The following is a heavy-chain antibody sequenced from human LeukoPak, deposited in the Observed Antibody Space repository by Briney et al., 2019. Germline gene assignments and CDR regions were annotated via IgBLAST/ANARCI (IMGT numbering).Heavy chain of an antibody. D-gene: IGHD3-9*01. CDR2: IFYSGHT. Sequence: SETLSLTCTVSGGSISDYYWSWIRQPPGKGLEWIGYIFYSGHTNYNSSLQNRLTISVDTSKNQFSLKLSSVTAADTAVYYCARVGDILTGRSIDYWGQGTLVTVSS. V-gene: IGHV4-59*01. CDR1: GGSISDYY. CDR3: ARVGDILTGRSIDY. J-gene: IGHJ4*02.